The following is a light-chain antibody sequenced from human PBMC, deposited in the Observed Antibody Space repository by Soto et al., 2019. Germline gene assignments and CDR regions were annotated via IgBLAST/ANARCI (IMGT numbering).Light chain of an antibody. V-gene: IGKV1-39*01. Sequence: DIQMTQSPSSLSASVGDRVTITCRASQSVKTYLNWYQQKPGKAPKALIYAVSSLQSGVPSRFSGSGSGTKFTLTISSLQPEDFATYYCQQASSFPPTFGQGTRLEIK. CDR3: QQASSFPPT. CDR1: QSVKTY. J-gene: IGKJ5*01. CDR2: AVS.